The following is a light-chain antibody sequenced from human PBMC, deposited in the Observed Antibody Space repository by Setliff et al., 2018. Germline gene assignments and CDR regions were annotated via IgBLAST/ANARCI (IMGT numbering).Light chain of an antibody. CDR2: EVT. Sequence: QSALTQHPSASGSPGQSVTISCTGTSGDVFGYNYVSWYQQHPGKAPKLMIYEVTKRPSGVPDRFSGSKSGNTASLTVSGLQAEDEADYYCSSYEGSNNDVFGTGTKVTVL. J-gene: IGLJ1*01. CDR1: SGDVFGYNY. V-gene: IGLV2-8*01. CDR3: SSYEGSNNDV.